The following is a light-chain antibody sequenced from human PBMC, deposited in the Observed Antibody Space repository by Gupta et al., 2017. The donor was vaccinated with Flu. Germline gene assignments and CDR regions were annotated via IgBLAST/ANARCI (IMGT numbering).Light chain of an antibody. CDR2: EVS. Sequence: QSALTQPASMSGSPGQSLTISCTGTSSDVGGYNYVYWYQQHPGKATKLMIYEVSNRTPGVANRFSGSKAGNTASLTISGRKEEDEADYYCSADTSSSTRVFGGGTKLTVL. CDR3: SADTSSSTRV. J-gene: IGLJ2*01. CDR1: SSDVGGYNY. V-gene: IGLV2-14*01.